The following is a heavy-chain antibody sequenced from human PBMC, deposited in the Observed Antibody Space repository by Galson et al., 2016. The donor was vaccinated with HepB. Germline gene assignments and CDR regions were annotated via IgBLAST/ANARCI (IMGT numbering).Heavy chain of an antibody. D-gene: IGHD4-11*01. Sequence: SLRLSCAASGFTFSSYVMSWVRQAPGKGLEWVSVISGSGGSTYYADSVKGRFTISRDNSKNTMYLQMNSLRAEDTAVYYCAKDYSNYFWYFEFWGRGTLVTVSS. CDR3: AKDYSNYFWYFEF. J-gene: IGHJ2*01. CDR2: ISGSGGST. V-gene: IGHV3-23*01. CDR1: GFTFSSYV.